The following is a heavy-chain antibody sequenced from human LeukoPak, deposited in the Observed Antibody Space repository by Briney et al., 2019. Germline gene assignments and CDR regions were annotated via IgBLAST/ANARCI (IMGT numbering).Heavy chain of an antibody. Sequence: PGGSLRLSCVASGFTFSSFGMHWVRQAPGKGLEWVALIWYDGSNTYYADSVKGRFTISRGDSKNTVYLQMNSLRAEDTALYYCARGFLDFDSWGQGTLVIVSS. CDR3: ARGFLDFDS. V-gene: IGHV3-33*01. CDR1: GFTFSSFG. CDR2: IWYDGSNT. D-gene: IGHD3-3*01. J-gene: IGHJ4*02.